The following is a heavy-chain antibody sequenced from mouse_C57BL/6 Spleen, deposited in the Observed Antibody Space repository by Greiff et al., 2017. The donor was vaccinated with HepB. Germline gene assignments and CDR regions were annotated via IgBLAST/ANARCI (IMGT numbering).Heavy chain of an antibody. CDR2: IYPGSGNT. CDR3: ARSHYYGSSWFAY. J-gene: IGHJ3*01. D-gene: IGHD1-1*01. Sequence: VKLVESGAELVRPGASVKLSCKASGYTFTDYYINWVKQRPGQGLEWIARIYPGSGNTYYNEKFKGKATLTAEKSSSTAYMQLSSLTSEDSAVYFCARSHYYGSSWFAYWGQGTLVTVSA. CDR1: GYTFTDYY. V-gene: IGHV1-76*01.